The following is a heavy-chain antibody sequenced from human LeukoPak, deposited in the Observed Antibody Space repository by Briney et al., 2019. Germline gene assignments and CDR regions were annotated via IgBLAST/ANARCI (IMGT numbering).Heavy chain of an antibody. V-gene: IGHV3-43*02. J-gene: IGHJ4*02. CDR1: GFPFDDYA. CDR3: AKDRYSGGGYFPFEY. D-gene: IGHD3-22*01. Sequence: PGGSLRLSCAASGFPFDDYAMHRVSQAPGKGLEWVSLISGDGGSTYYTDSVKGRFTISRDNSKNSLYLQMNSLRTEDTALYYCAKDRYSGGGYFPFEYWGQGTLVTVSS. CDR2: ISGDGGST.